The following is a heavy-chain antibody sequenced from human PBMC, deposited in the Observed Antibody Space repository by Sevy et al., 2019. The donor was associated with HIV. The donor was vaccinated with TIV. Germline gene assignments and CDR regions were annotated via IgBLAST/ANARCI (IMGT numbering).Heavy chain of an antibody. CDR3: ARYYYDSSGYYDYNGMDV. Sequence: ASVKVSCKASEYTFTSYDINWVRQATGQGLEWMGWMNSNSGNTGYAQKFQGRVTMTRNTSISTAYMELSSLRSEDTAVYYWARYYYDSSGYYDYNGMDVWGQGTTVTVSS. V-gene: IGHV1-8*01. CDR2: MNSNSGNT. CDR1: EYTFTSYD. J-gene: IGHJ6*02. D-gene: IGHD3-22*01.